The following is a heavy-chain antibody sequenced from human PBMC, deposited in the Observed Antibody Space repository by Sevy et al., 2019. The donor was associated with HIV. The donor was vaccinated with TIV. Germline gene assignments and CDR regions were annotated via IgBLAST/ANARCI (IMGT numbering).Heavy chain of an antibody. D-gene: IGHD3-9*01. Sequence: GGSLRLSCAASGFTFSSFAMHWVRQAPGKGLEWVAVISYDGSNKYYADSVKGRFTISRDNSKNTLYLQMNSLRAEDTAVYYCARGAQNILTGYLLFDYWGQGTLVTVSS. CDR3: ARGAQNILTGYLLFDY. CDR2: ISYDGSNK. J-gene: IGHJ4*02. CDR1: GFTFSSFA. V-gene: IGHV3-30-3*01.